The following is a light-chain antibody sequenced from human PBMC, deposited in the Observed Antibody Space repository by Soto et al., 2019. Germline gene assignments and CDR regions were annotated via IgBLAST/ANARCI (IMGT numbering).Light chain of an antibody. CDR3: QQYGSWT. V-gene: IGKV3-20*01. J-gene: IGKJ1*01. Sequence: EIVVTQSPGTLSVSPGERATLSCRASQTISSNNLAWYQQKAGQAPSLLIYGTSSRATGIPDRFSGSGSGTDFTLTISRLEPEDSAIYYCQQYGSWTFGQGTKVEI. CDR2: GTS. CDR1: QTISSNN.